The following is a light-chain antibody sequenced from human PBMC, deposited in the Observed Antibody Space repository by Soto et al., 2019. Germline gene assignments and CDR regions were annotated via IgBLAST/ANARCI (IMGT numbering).Light chain of an antibody. Sequence: DIQLTQSPSFLSASVGDRVTISCRASQGIGSYLAWYQQKPGKAPKLLIYAASTLQSGVSSRFSGSGSGTEFTLTSAACSLKIVQLFFCQQLDRYPITFGQGTRLEIK. J-gene: IGKJ5*01. CDR3: QQLDRYPIT. CDR1: QGIGSY. CDR2: AAS. V-gene: IGKV1-9*01.